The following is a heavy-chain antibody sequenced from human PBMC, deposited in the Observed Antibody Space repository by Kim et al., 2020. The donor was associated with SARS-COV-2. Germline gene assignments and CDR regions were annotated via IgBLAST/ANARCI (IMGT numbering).Heavy chain of an antibody. D-gene: IGHD3-16*01. Sequence: GGSLRLSCAASGFTFSSYGMHWVRQAPGKGLEWVAVIWYDGSNKYYADSVKGRFTISRDNSKNTLYLQMNSLRAEDTAVYYCARDHRLGVWGSYIDYWGQGTLVTVSS. CDR2: IWYDGSNK. CDR1: GFTFSSYG. J-gene: IGHJ4*02. V-gene: IGHV3-33*01. CDR3: ARDHRLGVWGSYIDY.